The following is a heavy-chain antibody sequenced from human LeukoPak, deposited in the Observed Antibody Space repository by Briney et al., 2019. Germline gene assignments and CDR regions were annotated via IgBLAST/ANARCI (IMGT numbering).Heavy chain of an antibody. V-gene: IGHV1-18*01. J-gene: IGHJ4*02. CDR2: ISTYNGNT. D-gene: IGHD5-24*01. CDR3: ARDPGMATIRTYFDY. CDR1: GYTFTSYG. Sequence: ASVKVSCKASGYTFTSYGISWVRQAPGQGLEWMGWISTYNGNTNYAQKLQGRVTMTTDTSTGTAYMELRSLRSDDTAIYYCARDPGMATIRTYFDYWGQGTLVTVSS.